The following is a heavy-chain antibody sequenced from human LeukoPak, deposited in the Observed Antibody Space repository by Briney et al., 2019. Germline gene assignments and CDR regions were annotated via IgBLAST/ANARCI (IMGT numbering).Heavy chain of an antibody. CDR1: GFTFTSYS. CDR3: ASVDYYGSGNYYNDVDY. J-gene: IGHJ4*02. D-gene: IGHD3-10*01. Sequence: GGSLRLSCAASGFTFTSYSMNWARQAQGQGLEWISSISTSSSYIYYADSVKGRFTISRDNAKNSLYLQMNSLRAEDTALYYCASVDYYGSGNYYNDVDYWGQGTLVTVSS. CDR2: ISTSSSYI. V-gene: IGHV3-21*01.